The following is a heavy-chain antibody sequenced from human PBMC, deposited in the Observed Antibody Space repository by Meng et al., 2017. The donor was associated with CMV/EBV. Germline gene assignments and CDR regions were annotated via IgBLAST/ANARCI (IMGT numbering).Heavy chain of an antibody. D-gene: IGHD2-15*01. V-gene: IGHV3-23*01. CDR1: GFTLKTQM. Sequence: GESLKISCVVSGFTLKTQMMTWVRQAPGKGLEWVAGLGGAGGITLYADSVKGRFTISRDKSKNTLYLEMNSLRADDTPLYFCAKDPIAHAGSYFDSWGQGTLVTVSS. J-gene: IGHJ4*02. CDR2: LGGAGGIT. CDR3: AKDPIAHAGSYFDS.